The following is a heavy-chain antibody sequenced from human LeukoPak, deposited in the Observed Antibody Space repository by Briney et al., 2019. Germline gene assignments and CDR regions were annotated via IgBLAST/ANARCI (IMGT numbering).Heavy chain of an antibody. V-gene: IGHV3-23*01. CDR3: AKRGVVIRVILVGFHKEAYYFDS. D-gene: IGHD3-22*01. CDR2: ISDSGGRT. CDR1: GITLSNYG. Sequence: GGSLRLSCAVSGITLSNYGMSRVRQAPGKGLEWVAGISDSGGRTNYADSVKGRFTISRDNPKNTLYLQMNSLRADDTAVYFCAKRGVVIRVILVGFHKEAYYFDSWGQGALVTVSS. J-gene: IGHJ4*02.